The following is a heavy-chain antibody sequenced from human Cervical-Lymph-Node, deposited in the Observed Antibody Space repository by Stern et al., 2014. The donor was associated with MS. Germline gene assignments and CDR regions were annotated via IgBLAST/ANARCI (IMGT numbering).Heavy chain of an antibody. D-gene: IGHD5/OR15-5a*01. CDR2: IIPIFGTT. J-gene: IGHJ4*02. Sequence: VQLVESGAEVKKPGSSVKVYCKASGGTFSNYAISWVRQAPGQGLEWMGTIIPIFGTTTYAQKFQARVTITADESTSTAYMELSSLRSDDTAVYYCARNQVYYFDYWGQGTMVSVSS. CDR1: GGTFSNYA. CDR3: ARNQVYYFDY. V-gene: IGHV1-69*18.